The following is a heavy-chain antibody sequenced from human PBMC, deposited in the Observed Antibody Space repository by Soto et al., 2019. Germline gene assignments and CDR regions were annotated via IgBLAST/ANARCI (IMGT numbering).Heavy chain of an antibody. CDR1: GFAISRCYY. D-gene: IGHD1-1*01. CDR2: IYPSVSS. V-gene: IGHV4-38-2*02. J-gene: IGHJ4*02. CDR3: AREKVGTTFFDN. Sequence: SETRSLNCSVSGFAISRCYYWSWVRQPPGKGPEWIGSIYPSVSSYHNPSLATRLRLSIATSKNQFTLNLTSVTAADTALYFCAREKVGTTFFDNWGQGIQVTVSS.